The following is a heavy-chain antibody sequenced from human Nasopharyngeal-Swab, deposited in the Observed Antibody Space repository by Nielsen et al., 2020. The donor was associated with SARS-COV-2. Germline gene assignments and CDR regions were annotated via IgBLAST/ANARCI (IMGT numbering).Heavy chain of an antibody. J-gene: IGHJ6*02. CDR1: GFTFDDYA. CDR3: ASVLSYYGSGSYPYYYYGMDV. CDR2: ISWNSGSI. V-gene: IGHV3-9*01. D-gene: IGHD3-10*01. Sequence: SLKISCAASGFTFDDYAMHWVRQAPGKGLEWVSGISWNSGSIGYADSVKGRFTISRDNAKNSLYLQMNSLRAEDTAVYYCASVLSYYGSGSYPYYYYGMDVWGQGTTVTVSS.